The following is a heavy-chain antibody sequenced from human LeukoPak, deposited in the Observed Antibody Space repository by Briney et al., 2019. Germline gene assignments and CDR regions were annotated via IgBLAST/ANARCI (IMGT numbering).Heavy chain of an antibody. CDR3: AKDGTGCGGDCYSDY. CDR1: GFTFSSYG. V-gene: IGHV3-23*01. D-gene: IGHD2-21*02. CDR2: ITYSSGNT. Sequence: GRSLRLSCAASGFTFSSYGMHWVRQAPGKGLEWVSAITYSSGNTYYADSVKGRFTISRDNSKNTLYLQMNSLRAEDTALYYCAKDGTGCGGDCYSDYWGQGTLVTVSS. J-gene: IGHJ4*02.